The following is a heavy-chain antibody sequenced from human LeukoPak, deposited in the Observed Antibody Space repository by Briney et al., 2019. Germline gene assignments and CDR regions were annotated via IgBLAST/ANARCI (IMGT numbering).Heavy chain of an antibody. CDR3: AKEYAGGREPDYSSVDV. J-gene: IGHJ6*01. V-gene: IGHV3-30*18. D-gene: IGHD3-16*01. CDR2: ISYDVSNK. CDR1: GVSFSSDG. Sequence: VGALRLSCAASGVSFSSDGIYGGRQAPRKGLERVAGISYDVSNKYYAESLKGRFTISRDNSKKTLYLHKNTLRAENTAVSYFAKEYAGGREPDYSSVDVCGERNPVTVS.